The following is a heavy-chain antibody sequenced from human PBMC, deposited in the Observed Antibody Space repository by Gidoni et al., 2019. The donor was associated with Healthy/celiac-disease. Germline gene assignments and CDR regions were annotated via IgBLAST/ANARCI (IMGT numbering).Heavy chain of an antibody. Sequence: QVQLVQSGAEVKKPGASVKVSCKASGYTFTSYYMHWVRQAPGQGLEWMGIINPSGGSTSYAQKFQGRVTMTRDTSTSTVYMELSSLRSEDTAVYYCARAVNWNQRGYNWFDPWGQGTLVTVSS. J-gene: IGHJ5*02. CDR1: GYTFTSYY. D-gene: IGHD1-20*01. CDR2: INPSGGST. V-gene: IGHV1-46*01. CDR3: ARAVNWNQRGYNWFDP.